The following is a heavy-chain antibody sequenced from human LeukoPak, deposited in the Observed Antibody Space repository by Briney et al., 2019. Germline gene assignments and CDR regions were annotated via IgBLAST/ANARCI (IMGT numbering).Heavy chain of an antibody. V-gene: IGHV3-7*01. CDR2: IKQDASDK. CDR3: ARDNGGALDY. D-gene: IGHD3-16*01. Sequence: GSLRLSCEASGFTFSSYWMGWVRQAPGKGLEGVANIKQDASDKNYVDSVKGRFTISRDNAKNSVYLQINSLGADDTAVYYCARDNGGALDYWGQGSLVTVSS. CDR1: GFTFSSYW. J-gene: IGHJ4*02.